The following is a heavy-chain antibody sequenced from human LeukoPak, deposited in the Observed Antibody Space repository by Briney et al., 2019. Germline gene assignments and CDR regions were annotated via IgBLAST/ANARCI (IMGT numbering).Heavy chain of an antibody. CDR2: FDPEDGET. Sequence: ASVTLSFTVSGYTLTELSMHWVRQAQGKGKERMGGFDPEDGETIYAQKFQGRVTMTEDTSTDTAYMELSSLRSEDTAVYYCTLAAADGNHWFDPWGQGTLVTVSS. CDR3: TLAAADGNHWFDP. CDR1: GYTLTELS. J-gene: IGHJ5*02. D-gene: IGHD6-13*01. V-gene: IGHV1-24*01.